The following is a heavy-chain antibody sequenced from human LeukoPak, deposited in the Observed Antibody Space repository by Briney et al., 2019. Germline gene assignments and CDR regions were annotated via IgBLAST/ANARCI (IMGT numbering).Heavy chain of an antibody. CDR2: IDSSGGTI. CDR3: ATNPPGIAVAGNGNFDN. D-gene: IGHD6-19*01. Sequence: PGGSLRLSCAASGFTFSTYSMNWVRQAPGKGLEWISYIDSSGGTIQYADSVKGRFTISRDNAKNSLYLQMESLRAEDTAFYYCATNPPGIAVAGNGNFDNWGQGTLVTVSS. J-gene: IGHJ4*02. CDR1: GFTFSTYS. V-gene: IGHV3-48*04.